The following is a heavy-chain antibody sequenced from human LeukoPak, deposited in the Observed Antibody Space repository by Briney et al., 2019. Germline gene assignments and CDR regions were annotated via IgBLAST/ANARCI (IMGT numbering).Heavy chain of an antibody. CDR3: ARGEWTLGLDP. D-gene: IGHD3-3*01. J-gene: IGHJ5*02. V-gene: IGHV1-2*02. CDR1: GFTFNAYY. CDR2: INPNTGDT. Sequence: ASVKVSCKASGFTFNAYYIHWVRQAPGQGLEWMGWINPNTGDTNFAQKFQGRVAMTRDTSLSTAYMDLSRLTSDDTAVYYCARGEWTLGLDPWGQGTLVSVSS.